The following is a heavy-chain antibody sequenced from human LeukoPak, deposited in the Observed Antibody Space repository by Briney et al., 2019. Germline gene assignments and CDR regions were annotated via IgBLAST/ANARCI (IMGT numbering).Heavy chain of an antibody. V-gene: IGHV3-23*01. Sequence: GGSLRLSCAASGFTFTDFYMNWVRQAPGKGLEWVSGIRGSGGNTYYADSVRGRFTISRDNSKNTLFLQMNSLRVEDTAVYYCAKLGDCSGGNCYDYFDYWGQGTLVTVSS. CDR2: IRGSGGNT. CDR1: GFTFTDFY. J-gene: IGHJ4*02. CDR3: AKLGDCSGGNCYDYFDY. D-gene: IGHD2-15*01.